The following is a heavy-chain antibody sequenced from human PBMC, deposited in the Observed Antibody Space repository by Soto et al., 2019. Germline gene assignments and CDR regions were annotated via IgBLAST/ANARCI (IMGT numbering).Heavy chain of an antibody. Sequence: QVQLVQSGAEVKKPGASVKVSCKASGYTFTSYGISWVRQAPGQGLEWMGWISAYNGNTNYAQKLQGRVTMTTDTSTSTAYMELRSLRSDDTAVYYCARGRGVVVPAAFSDYYYGMDVWGQGTTVTVSS. CDR3: ARGRGVVVPAAFSDYYYGMDV. J-gene: IGHJ6*02. CDR2: ISAYNGNT. CDR1: GYTFTSYG. D-gene: IGHD2-2*01. V-gene: IGHV1-18*01.